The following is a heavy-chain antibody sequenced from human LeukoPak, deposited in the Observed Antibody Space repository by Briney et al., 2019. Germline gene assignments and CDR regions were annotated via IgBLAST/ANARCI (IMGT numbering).Heavy chain of an antibody. V-gene: IGHV5-51*01. D-gene: IGHD6-13*01. CDR1: GYRFTSYW. CDR3: ARPRGAWYNAFDI. Sequence: PGESLKTSCKGSGYRFTSYWIGWVRQMPGKGLEWMGIIYPGDFDTRYSPSFEGQVTISADKSVSTAYLQWTSLKASDSAMYYCARPRGAWYNAFDIWGQGTMVTVSS. CDR2: IYPGDFDT. J-gene: IGHJ3*02.